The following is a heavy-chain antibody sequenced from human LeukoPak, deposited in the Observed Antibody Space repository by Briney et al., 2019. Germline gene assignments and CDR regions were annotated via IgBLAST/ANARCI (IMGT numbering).Heavy chain of an antibody. D-gene: IGHD2-2*02. CDR3: ARDHCSSTSCHNWYFDP. Sequence: SETLSLTCTVSGGSVSSGSYYWSWIRQPPGKGLERIGYIYYSGSTNYNPSLKSRVTISVDTSKNQFSLKLSSVTAADTAVYYCARDHCSSTSCHNWYFDPWGRGTLVTVSS. V-gene: IGHV4-61*01. J-gene: IGHJ2*01. CDR2: IYYSGST. CDR1: GGSVSSGSYY.